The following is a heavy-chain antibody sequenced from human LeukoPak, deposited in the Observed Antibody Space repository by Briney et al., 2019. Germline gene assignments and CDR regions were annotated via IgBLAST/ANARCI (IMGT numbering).Heavy chain of an antibody. CDR2: VYYSGNT. J-gene: IGHJ4*02. V-gene: IGHV4-59*08. CDR1: GGSINSYY. D-gene: IGHD6-6*01. Sequence: SETLSLTCTVSGGSINSYYWGWIRQPPGKGLEWIEYVYYSGNTNYNPSLKSRLTISIDTSKNQFSLKLSSVTAADTAVYYCARLGYSSSFDYWGQGTLVTVSS. CDR3: ARLGYSSSFDY.